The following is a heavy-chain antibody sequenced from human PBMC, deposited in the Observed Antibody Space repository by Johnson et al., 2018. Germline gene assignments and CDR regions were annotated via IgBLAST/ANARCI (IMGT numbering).Heavy chain of an antibody. CDR2: ISYDGSNK. D-gene: IGHD6-19*01. V-gene: IGHV3-30-3*01. CDR1: GFTFSSYA. Sequence: QVQLVESGGGVVQXGRSLRLSCAASGFTFSSYAMHWVRQAPGKGRAWVAVISYDGSNKYYADSVTGRFTISRDNSKNTLYPQMNRLRAEDTAVYYCARDFKGDSSDWSLVFQHWGQGTLVTVSS. CDR3: ARDFKGDSSDWSLVFQH. J-gene: IGHJ1*01.